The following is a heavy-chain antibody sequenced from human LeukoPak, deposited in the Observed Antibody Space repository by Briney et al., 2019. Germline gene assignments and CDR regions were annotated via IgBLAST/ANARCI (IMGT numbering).Heavy chain of an antibody. CDR3: ARDGVFSSDFDY. CDR2: ISSSSYI. D-gene: IGHD3-16*01. V-gene: IGHV3-21*01. J-gene: IGHJ4*02. Sequence: PGGSLRLSCAASGFTFSSYSMNWVRQAPGKGLEWVSSISSSSYIYYADSVKGRFTISRDNAKNSLYLQMNSLRAEDTAVYYCARDGVFSSDFDYWGQGTLVTVSS. CDR1: GFTFSSYS.